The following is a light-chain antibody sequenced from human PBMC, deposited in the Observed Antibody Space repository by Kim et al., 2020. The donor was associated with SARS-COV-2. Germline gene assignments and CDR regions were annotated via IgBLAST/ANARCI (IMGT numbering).Light chain of an antibody. CDR2: GAS. V-gene: IGKV1-17*01. Sequence: GSVGDRVTITCRASQDIRIDLGWYQQNPGRAPKRLIYGASSLQSGVPSRFSGSGSGTEFTLPISSVQPEDFATYFCLQHSTYPITFGQGTRLEIK. J-gene: IGKJ5*01. CDR3: LQHSTYPIT. CDR1: QDIRID.